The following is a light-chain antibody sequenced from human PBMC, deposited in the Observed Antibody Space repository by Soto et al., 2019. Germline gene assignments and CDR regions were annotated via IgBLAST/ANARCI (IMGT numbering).Light chain of an antibody. CDR3: QQSYSIPWT. Sequence: DIPMTQSPSSLSASVGGRVTITCRASQTITNYLNWYQQKPGKAPKLLIYAASSLQSGVPSRFSGSGSGTDFTLTISSLQPEDFASYYCQQSYSIPWTFGQGTKVEFK. CDR1: QTITNY. J-gene: IGKJ1*01. V-gene: IGKV1-39*01. CDR2: AAS.